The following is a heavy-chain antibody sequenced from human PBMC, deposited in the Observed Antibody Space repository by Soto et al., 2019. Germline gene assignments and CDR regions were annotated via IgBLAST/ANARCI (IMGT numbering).Heavy chain of an antibody. Sequence: VASMRLASADSGFTFGVYSMSWLRQAPGKGLDWVSTISTTYKIYYTDSVNGRFTISRDNAQNSLYLEMNSLRVEDTAVYYCARDGSGWSRSPWGQGT. CDR2: ISTTYKI. V-gene: IGHV3-21*01. CDR3: ARDGSGWSRSP. J-gene: IGHJ5*02. D-gene: IGHD6-19*01. CDR1: GFTFGVYS.